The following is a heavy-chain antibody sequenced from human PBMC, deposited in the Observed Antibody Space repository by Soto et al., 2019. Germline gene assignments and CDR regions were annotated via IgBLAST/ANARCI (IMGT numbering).Heavy chain of an antibody. Sequence: SQTLSLTNTLSGDSISTNPNYWSWFRQPPGEGLEWIGFISYSGTTSYSPSLKSRVAISLDTSKNQFSLSLSSVTATDTAVYYCARGRGYSYGLDPWGQGTLVTVS. J-gene: IGHJ5*02. CDR2: ISYSGTT. D-gene: IGHD5-18*01. V-gene: IGHV4-30-4*01. CDR1: GDSISTNPNY. CDR3: ARGRGYSYGLDP.